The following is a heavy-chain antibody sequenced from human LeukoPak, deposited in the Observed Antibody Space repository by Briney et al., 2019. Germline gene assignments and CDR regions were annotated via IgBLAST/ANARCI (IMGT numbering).Heavy chain of an antibody. CDR1: GFTFSNYA. Sequence: PGGSLRLSCAASGFTFSNYAMHWVRQAPGKGLEWVSGITGSGLRTYYGDSVKGRFTIYRDNSKNTLYLQMNSLGAEDTAVYYCAKGLYYYDTSGGMDVWGQGTTVTVSS. V-gene: IGHV3-23*01. J-gene: IGHJ6*02. CDR2: ITGSGLRT. D-gene: IGHD3-22*01. CDR3: AKGLYYYDTSGGMDV.